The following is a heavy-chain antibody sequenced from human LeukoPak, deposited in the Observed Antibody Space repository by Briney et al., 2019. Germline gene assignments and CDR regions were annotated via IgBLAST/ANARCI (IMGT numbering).Heavy chain of an antibody. J-gene: IGHJ4*02. V-gene: IGHV3-7*03. Sequence: GGSLRLSCEASGFTYTTYWMSWVRQAPGKGLQWVANIKRDGSEKYYVDSVKGRFTISRDNAKNSLYLQMNSLRAEDTAVYYCARNNYDILTGYRLAPPRPDYWGQGTLVTVSS. CDR3: ARNNYDILTGYRLAPPRPDY. CDR1: GFTYTTYW. CDR2: IKRDGSEK. D-gene: IGHD3-9*01.